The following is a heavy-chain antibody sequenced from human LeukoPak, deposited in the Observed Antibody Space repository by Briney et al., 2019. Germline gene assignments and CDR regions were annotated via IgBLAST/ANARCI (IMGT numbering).Heavy chain of an antibody. V-gene: IGHV4-59*11. J-gene: IGHJ3*02. CDR3: ARDLVTVTKGFDI. D-gene: IGHD4-17*01. CDR2: ISHIGST. CDR1: DDSFSSHY. Sequence: SETLSLTCAVSDDSFSSHYWTWIRQPPGKGLEWIGYISHIGSTNYNPSLKSRVTISVDTSKNQFSLKLSSVTAADTAVYYCARDLVTVTKGFDIWGQGTMVSASS.